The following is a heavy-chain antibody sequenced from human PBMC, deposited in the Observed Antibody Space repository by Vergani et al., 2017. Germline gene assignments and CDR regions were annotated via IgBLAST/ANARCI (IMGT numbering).Heavy chain of an antibody. D-gene: IGHD3-16*01. CDR2: IYPGDSDT. Sequence: EVQLVQSGAEVKKPGESLKISCKCSRYSFTSYWIAWVRQMPGKGLEWMGIIYPGDSDTRYSPSFQGQVTISAEKSITTAYLQWSSRKASDTAMYYCAGLIGGGGSGMDVWGQGTRVTVSS. CDR1: RYSFTSYW. V-gene: IGHV5-51*01. CDR3: AGLIGGGGSGMDV. J-gene: IGHJ6*02.